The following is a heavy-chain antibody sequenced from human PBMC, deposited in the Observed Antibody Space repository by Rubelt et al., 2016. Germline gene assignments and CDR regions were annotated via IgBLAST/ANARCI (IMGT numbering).Heavy chain of an antibody. CDR1: GYTFTGYY. V-gene: IGHV1-2*02. D-gene: IGHD5-12*01. CDR2: IKPNSGGT. Sequence: QVQLVQSGAEVKKPGASVKVSCKASGYTFTGYYMHWVRQAPGQGLEWMGWIKPNSGGTNYAQKFRGRVTMTRDTSVSTAYMELSRLTSDDTAVYYCARGNSGYDYGLDYWGQGTLVTVSS. J-gene: IGHJ4*02. CDR3: ARGNSGYDYGLDY.